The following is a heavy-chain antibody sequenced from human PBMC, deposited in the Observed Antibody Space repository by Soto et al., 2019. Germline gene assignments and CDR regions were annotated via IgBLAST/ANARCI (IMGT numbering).Heavy chain of an antibody. CDR2: IYYSGST. D-gene: IGHD2-15*01. CDR3: ARMYCSGGSCPNQGLNWFDP. CDR1: GGSISSGGYY. V-gene: IGHV4-31*03. Sequence: SETLSLTCTVSGGSISSGGYYWSWIRQHPGKGLEWIGYIYYSGSTYYNPSLKSRVTISVDTSKNKISLKLSSVTAADTAVYYCARMYCSGGSCPNQGLNWFDPWGQGTLVTVSS. J-gene: IGHJ5*02.